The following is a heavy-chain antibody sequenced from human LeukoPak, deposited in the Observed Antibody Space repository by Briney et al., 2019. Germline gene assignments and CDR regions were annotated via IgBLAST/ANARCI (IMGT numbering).Heavy chain of an antibody. Sequence: ASVKVSCKASGGTFSSYAISWVRQAPGQGLEWMGGIIPIFGTANYAQKFQGRVTITADESTSAAYMELSSLRSEDTAVYYCARSWFGELPDYWGQGTLVTVSS. J-gene: IGHJ4*02. CDR2: IIPIFGTA. CDR1: GGTFSSYA. D-gene: IGHD3-10*01. V-gene: IGHV1-69*13. CDR3: ARSWFGELPDY.